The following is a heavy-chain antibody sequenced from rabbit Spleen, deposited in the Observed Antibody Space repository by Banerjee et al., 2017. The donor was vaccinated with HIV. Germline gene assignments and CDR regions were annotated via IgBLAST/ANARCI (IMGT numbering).Heavy chain of an antibody. D-gene: IGHD1-1*01. CDR1: GFDFSSDA. J-gene: IGHJ4*01. CDR2: IYNGDGST. CDR3: ARDLAAWNSGSYAFNL. Sequence: LEESGGDLVQPEGSLTLTCKASGFDFSSDAMCWVRQAPGKGPEWIACIYNGDGSTYYPSWVNGRFTISKTSSTTVTLQMTSLTAADTATYFCARDLAAWNSGSYAFNLWGQGTLVTVS. V-gene: IGHV1S47*01.